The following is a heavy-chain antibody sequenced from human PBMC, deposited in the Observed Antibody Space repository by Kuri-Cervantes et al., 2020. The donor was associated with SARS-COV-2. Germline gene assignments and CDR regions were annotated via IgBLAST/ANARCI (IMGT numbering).Heavy chain of an antibody. CDR2: INHSGST. Sequence: GSLRLSCAVYGGSFSGYYWSWIRQPPGKGLEWIGEINHSGSTDYNPSLKSRVTTSVDTSKNQFSLKLSSVTAADTAVYYCAREGTTSVGSTSFDHWGQGALVTVSS. V-gene: IGHV4-34*01. J-gene: IGHJ4*02. CDR1: GGSFSGYY. D-gene: IGHD1-26*01. CDR3: AREGTTSVGSTSFDH.